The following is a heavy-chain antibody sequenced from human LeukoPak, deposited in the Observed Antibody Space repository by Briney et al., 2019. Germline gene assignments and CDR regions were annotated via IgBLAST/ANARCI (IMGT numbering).Heavy chain of an antibody. CDR3: ARDSYYYDSSGYYSDAFDI. CDR2: IYYSGST. D-gene: IGHD3-22*01. J-gene: IGHJ3*02. CDR1: GGSISSYY. V-gene: IGHV4-59*12. Sequence: PSETLSLTCTVSGGSISSYYWSWIRQSPGKGLEWIGYIYYSGSTNFNPSLKSRVTISVDTSKNQFSLKLSSVTAADTAVYYCARDSYYYDSSGYYSDAFDIWGQGTMVTVSS.